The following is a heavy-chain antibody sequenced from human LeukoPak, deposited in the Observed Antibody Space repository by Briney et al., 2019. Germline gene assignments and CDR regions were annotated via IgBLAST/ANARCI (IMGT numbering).Heavy chain of an antibody. CDR3: VKDQRLTLGVFDS. V-gene: IGHV3-64D*09. J-gene: IGHJ4*02. CDR1: GITFSSYA. CDR2: ISSDGDKR. D-gene: IGHD1-1*01. Sequence: GGSLRLSCSASGITFSSYAMHWVRQAPGKGLEYVSGISSDGDKRYYADSVTGRFIISRDNPKNTLYLQMSSLRAEDTAVYYCVKDQRLTLGVFDSWGQGTLVTVSS.